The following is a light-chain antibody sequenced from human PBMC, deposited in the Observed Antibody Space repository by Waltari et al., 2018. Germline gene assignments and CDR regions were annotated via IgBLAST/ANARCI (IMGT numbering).Light chain of an antibody. CDR3: SSYASVSSLV. J-gene: IGLJ2*01. CDR2: DVS. V-gene: IGLV2-14*01. Sequence: QSALTQPASVSGSPGQSITISCTGTSGDVGGETYVFWYQQHPGKAPKLMIYDVSNRPSGVSNRFSASKSGNTASLTISGLQAEDEGDYYCSSYASVSSLVFGGGTRLTVL. CDR1: SGDVGGETY.